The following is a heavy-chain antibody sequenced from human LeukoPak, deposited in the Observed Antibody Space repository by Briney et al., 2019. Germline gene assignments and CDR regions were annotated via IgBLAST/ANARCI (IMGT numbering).Heavy chain of an antibody. J-gene: IGHJ4*02. V-gene: IGHV1-24*01. CDR3: ATYSNYGSYFDY. CDR2: FDPEDGET. CDR1: GYTLTELS. Sequence: ASVKVSCKVSGYTLTELSMHWVRQAPGKGLEWMGGFDPEDGETIYAQKFQGRVTMTEDTSTDTAYMELSNLRSEDTAVYYCATYSNYGSYFDYWGQGTLVTVSS. D-gene: IGHD4-11*01.